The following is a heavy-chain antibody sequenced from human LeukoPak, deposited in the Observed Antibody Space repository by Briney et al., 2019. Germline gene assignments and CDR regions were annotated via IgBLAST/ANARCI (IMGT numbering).Heavy chain of an antibody. J-gene: IGHJ4*02. Sequence: GWSLRLSCAASGFTFSSYSMNWVRQAPGKGLEWVSSISSSSSYIYYADSVKGRFTISRDNAKNSLYLQMNSLRAEDTAVYYCARDAYRSYQLLPLDYWGQGTLVTVSS. D-gene: IGHD2-2*01. CDR1: GFTFSSYS. CDR2: ISSSSSYI. CDR3: ARDAYRSYQLLPLDY. V-gene: IGHV3-21*01.